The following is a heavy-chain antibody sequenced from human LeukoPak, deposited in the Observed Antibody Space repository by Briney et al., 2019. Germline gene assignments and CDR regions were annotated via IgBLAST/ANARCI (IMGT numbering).Heavy chain of an antibody. CDR2: INIFSRYI. D-gene: IGHD1-26*01. CDR1: GFTFSSFN. V-gene: IGHV3-21*01. J-gene: IGHJ4*02. Sequence: GGSLRLSCAASGFTFSSFNMDWVRQAPGKGLEWVSSINIFSRYIYYADSVKGRFTVSRDNAQNSLYLQMNNLRADDTAMYYCARDIFGSYYFDYWGQGTLVTVSS. CDR3: ARDIFGSYYFDY.